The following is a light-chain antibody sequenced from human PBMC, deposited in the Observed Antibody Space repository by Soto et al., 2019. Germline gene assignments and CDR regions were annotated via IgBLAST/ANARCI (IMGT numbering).Light chain of an antibody. CDR3: QQYGSLYT. CDR2: GAS. CDR1: QSVSSSY. J-gene: IGKJ2*01. Sequence: EIVLTQSPGTLSLSPGERATLSCRASQSVSSSYLAWYQQKPGQAPRLLIYGASRRATGIPDCFTGSGSGTDFTLTISRLEPEDFAMYYCQQYGSLYTFSQETQVDI. V-gene: IGKV3-20*01.